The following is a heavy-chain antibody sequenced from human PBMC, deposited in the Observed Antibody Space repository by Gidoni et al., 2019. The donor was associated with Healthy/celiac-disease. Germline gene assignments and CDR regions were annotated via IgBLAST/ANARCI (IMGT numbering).Heavy chain of an antibody. CDR2: IRSKANSYAT. CDR3: TRLPDYGDYTHTDNYYYYYGMDV. J-gene: IGHJ6*02. Sequence: EVQLVESGGGWVQPGGSLKLSCAASGFTFSASATPSVRQASGKGLEWVGRIRSKANSYATAYAASVKGRFTISRDESKNTAYLQMNSLKTEDTAVYYCTRLPDYGDYTHTDNYYYYYGMDVWGQGTTVTVSS. CDR1: GFTFSASA. D-gene: IGHD4-17*01. V-gene: IGHV3-73*02.